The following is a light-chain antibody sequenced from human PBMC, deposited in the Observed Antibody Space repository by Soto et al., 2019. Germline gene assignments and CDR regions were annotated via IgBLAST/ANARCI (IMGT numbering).Light chain of an antibody. J-gene: IGLJ1*01. CDR1: SSDVGDNY. Sequence: QSALTQPPSASGSPGQSVTISCTGTSSDVGDNYVSWYQQHLGKAPKLMIYEVTIRPSGVSDRFSGSKSGNTASLTVSGLQAEDEADYYCSSYTGGNPSYVFGTGTKVTVL. CDR3: SSYTGGNPSYV. V-gene: IGLV2-8*01. CDR2: EVT.